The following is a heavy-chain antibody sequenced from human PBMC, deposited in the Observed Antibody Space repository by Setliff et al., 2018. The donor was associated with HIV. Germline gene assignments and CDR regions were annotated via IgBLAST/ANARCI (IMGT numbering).Heavy chain of an antibody. J-gene: IGHJ6*03. Sequence: PSENLSLTCAVSGVSISSSSYFWGWIRRPTGTGLDWIGSIYFSGSTYYNPSLESRVTISMDTSKNQFSLKLTSVTAADTAVYYCARHPRHYNILTGYRYYYMDVWGKGTTVTVS. D-gene: IGHD3-9*01. V-gene: IGHV4-39*01. CDR3: ARHPRHYNILTGYRYYYMDV. CDR2: IYFSGST. CDR1: GVSISSSSYF.